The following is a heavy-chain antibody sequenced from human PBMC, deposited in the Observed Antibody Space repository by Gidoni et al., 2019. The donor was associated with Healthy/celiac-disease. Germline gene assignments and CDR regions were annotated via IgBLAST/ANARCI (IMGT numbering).Heavy chain of an antibody. J-gene: IGHJ4*02. CDR3: AKDWRTPYYYDSSGYSRTNDYYFDY. CDR2: ISGSGGST. CDR1: GFTFSSYA. Sequence: EVQLLESGGGLVQPGGSLRLSCAASGFTFSSYAMSWVRQAPGKGLEWVSAISGSGGSTYYADSVKGRFTISRDNSKNTLYLQMNSLRAEDTAVYYCAKDWRTPYYYDSSGYSRTNDYYFDYWGQGTLVTVSS. V-gene: IGHV3-23*01. D-gene: IGHD3-22*01.